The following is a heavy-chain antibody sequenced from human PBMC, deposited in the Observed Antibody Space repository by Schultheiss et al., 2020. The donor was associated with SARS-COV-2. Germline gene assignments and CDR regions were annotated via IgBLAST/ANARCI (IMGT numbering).Heavy chain of an antibody. CDR2: ISGSGGST. J-gene: IGHJ6*03. Sequence: GGSLRLSCAASGFTFSSYAMSWVRQAPGKGLEWVSAISGSGGSTYYADSVKGRFTISRDNSKNTLYLQMNSLRAEDTAVYYCARINSNWNWELAMDVWGKGTTVTVSS. V-gene: IGHV3-23*01. CDR1: GFTFSSYA. CDR3: ARINSNWNWELAMDV. D-gene: IGHD1-7*01.